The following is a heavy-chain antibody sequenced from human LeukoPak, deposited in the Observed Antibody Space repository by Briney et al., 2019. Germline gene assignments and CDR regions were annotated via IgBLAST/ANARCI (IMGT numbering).Heavy chain of an antibody. V-gene: IGHV3-7*01. Sequence: GGTLSLSCAASGFTISSYWMSWVRHPQATGQDRVASKKQDGTEKYYVDSVKGRFTISKDNAKNSLYLQMNSLRAEDTAVYYCAREDHSNYEYWGQGTLVTVSS. J-gene: IGHJ4*02. CDR1: GFTISSYW. CDR2: KKQDGTEK. CDR3: AREDHSNYEY. D-gene: IGHD4-11*01.